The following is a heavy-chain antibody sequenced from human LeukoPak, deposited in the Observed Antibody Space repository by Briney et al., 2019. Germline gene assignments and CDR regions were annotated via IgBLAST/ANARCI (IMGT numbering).Heavy chain of an antibody. CDR2: IYHSGST. Sequence: SGTLSLTCAVSGGSISSSNWWSWVRQPPGKGLEWIGEIYHSGSTNYNPSLKSRVTISVGKSKNQFSLKLSSVTAADTAVYYCARDPMTTMTSFDYWGQGTLVTVSS. CDR1: GGSISSSNW. D-gene: IGHD4-17*01. J-gene: IGHJ4*02. V-gene: IGHV4-4*02. CDR3: ARDPMTTMTSFDY.